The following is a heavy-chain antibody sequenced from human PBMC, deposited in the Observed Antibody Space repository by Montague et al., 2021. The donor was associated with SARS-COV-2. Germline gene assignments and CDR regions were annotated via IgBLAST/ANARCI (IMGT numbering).Heavy chain of an antibody. CDR1: GESFTDFF. D-gene: IGHD3-9*01. CDR3: ARGQRIFDWPYDAFDI. J-gene: IGHJ3*02. CDR2: IRHNGGT. Sequence: SETLSLTCAVYGESFTDFFWNWIRQTPEKGLEWIGEIRHNGGTHYNPSLKSRVTISVDTSKNQVSLKLSSVTAADTAVYYCARGQRIFDWPYDAFDIWAQGTMVIVSS. V-gene: IGHV4-34*01.